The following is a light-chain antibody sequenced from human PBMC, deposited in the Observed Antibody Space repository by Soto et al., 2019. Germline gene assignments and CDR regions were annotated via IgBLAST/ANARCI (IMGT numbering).Light chain of an antibody. V-gene: IGLV2-14*03. J-gene: IGLJ2*01. Sequence: QSALTQPASVSGSPGQSITISCTGTGSDVGGYDYVSWCQHHPGKAPKLMIFDVSTRPSGISIRFSGSKSGNTASLTISGLQAEDEADFYCSSYTSSSTLIFGGGTKLTVL. CDR3: SSYTSSSTLI. CDR2: DVS. CDR1: GSDVGGYDY.